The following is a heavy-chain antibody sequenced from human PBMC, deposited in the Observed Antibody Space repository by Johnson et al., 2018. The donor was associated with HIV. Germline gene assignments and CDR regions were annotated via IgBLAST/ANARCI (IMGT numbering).Heavy chain of an antibody. Sequence: QVQLVESGGGLVQPGGSLRLSCAASGFTFSSYAMHWVRQTPGKGLEWVALISDDGSEKYYVDSVKGRFTISRDNAKNSLYLQMNSLRAEDTAVYYCARWVDTAFDIWGQGTMVTVSS. J-gene: IGHJ3*02. V-gene: IGHV3-30*04. CDR2: ISDDGSEK. CDR1: GFTFSSYA. D-gene: IGHD5-18*01. CDR3: ARWVDTAFDI.